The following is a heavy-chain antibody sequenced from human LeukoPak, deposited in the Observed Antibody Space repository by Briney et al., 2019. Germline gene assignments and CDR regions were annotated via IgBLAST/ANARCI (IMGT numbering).Heavy chain of an antibody. CDR3: ARDIACCGGDCYGAFDI. D-gene: IGHD2-21*02. CDR2: ISSSSSYI. Sequence: NSGGSLRLSCAASGFTFSSYSMNWVRQAPGKGLEWVSSISSSSSYIYYADSVKGRFTISRDNAKNSLYLQMNSLRAEDTAVYYCARDIACCGGDCYGAFDIWGQGTMVTVSS. J-gene: IGHJ3*02. V-gene: IGHV3-21*01. CDR1: GFTFSSYS.